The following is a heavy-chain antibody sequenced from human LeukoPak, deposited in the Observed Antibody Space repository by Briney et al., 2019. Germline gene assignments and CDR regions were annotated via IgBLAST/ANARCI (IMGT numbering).Heavy chain of an antibody. J-gene: IGHJ5*02. CDR3: AREKGDCSSTSCYNWFDP. CDR2: INPSGGST. CDR1: GSTFTSYY. V-gene: IGHV1-46*01. D-gene: IGHD2-2*01. Sequence: ASVKVSFKASGSTFTSYYMHWVRQAPGQGLEWMGIINPSGGSTSYAQKFQGRVTMTRDTSTSTVYMELSSLRSEDTAVYYCAREKGDCSSTSCYNWFDPWGQGTLVTVS.